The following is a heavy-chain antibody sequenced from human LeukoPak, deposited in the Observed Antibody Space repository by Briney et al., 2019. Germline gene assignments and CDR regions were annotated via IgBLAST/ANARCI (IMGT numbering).Heavy chain of an antibody. V-gene: IGHV3-7*01. CDR3: AELGITMIGGV. Sequence: GGSLRLSCAASGFTFSSYAMSWVRQAPGRGLEWVANIKQDGSEKYYVDSVKGRFTISRDNAKNSLYLQMNSLRAEDTAVYYCAELGITMIGGVWGKGTTVTISS. D-gene: IGHD3-10*02. J-gene: IGHJ6*04. CDR2: IKQDGSEK. CDR1: GFTFSSYA.